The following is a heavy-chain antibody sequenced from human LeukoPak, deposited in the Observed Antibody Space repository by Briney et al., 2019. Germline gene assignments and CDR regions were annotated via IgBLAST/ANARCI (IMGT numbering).Heavy chain of an antibody. Sequence: TGGSLRLSCAASGFTFSSYSMNWVRQAPGKGLEWVSSISSSSSYIYYADSVKGRFTISRDNAKNSLYLQMNSLRAEDTAVYYCARDSSNYYDSSGYYPYFDDWGQGTLVTVSS. CDR3: ARDSSNYYDSSGYYPYFDD. CDR1: GFTFSSYS. J-gene: IGHJ4*02. D-gene: IGHD3-22*01. V-gene: IGHV3-21*01. CDR2: ISSSSSYI.